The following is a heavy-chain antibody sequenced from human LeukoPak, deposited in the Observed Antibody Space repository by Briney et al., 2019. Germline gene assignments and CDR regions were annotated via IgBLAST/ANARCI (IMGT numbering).Heavy chain of an antibody. CDR1: GFTVSSNY. CDR2: IYRGGST. D-gene: IGHD3-22*01. Sequence: SGGSLRLSCAASGFTVSSNYMNWVRQAPGKGLEWVSVIYRGGSTYYADSVKGRFTISRDNSKNTLYLQMNSLRAEDTAVYYCARGWVGSGYYPDAFHIWGQGTMVTVSS. CDR3: ARGWVGSGYYPDAFHI. V-gene: IGHV3-53*01. J-gene: IGHJ3*02.